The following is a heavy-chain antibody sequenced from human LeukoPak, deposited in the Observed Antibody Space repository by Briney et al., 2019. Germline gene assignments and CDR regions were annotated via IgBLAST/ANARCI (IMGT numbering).Heavy chain of an antibody. J-gene: IGHJ6*02. CDR1: GYTLTELS. Sequence: ASVKVSCKVSGYTLTELSMHWVRQAPGKGLEWMGGFDPEDGETIYAQKFQGRVTMTEDTSTDTAYMELSSLRSEDTAVYYCATYLRYYDSSGLYYYGMDVWGQGTTVTVSS. CDR2: FDPEDGET. V-gene: IGHV1-24*01. CDR3: ATYLRYYDSSGLYYYGMDV. D-gene: IGHD3-22*01.